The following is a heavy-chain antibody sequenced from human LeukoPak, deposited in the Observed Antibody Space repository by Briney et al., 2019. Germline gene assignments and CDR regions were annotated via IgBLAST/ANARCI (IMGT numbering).Heavy chain of an antibody. Sequence: GRSLRLSCAASGFTFDDYAMHWVRQAPGKGLEWVSGISWNSGSIGYADSVKGRFTISRDNAKNSLYLQMNSLRAEDTALYYCAKDIFLGRGYYYDSSGYYPPWGAFDIWGQGTMVTVSS. V-gene: IGHV3-9*01. J-gene: IGHJ3*02. CDR3: AKDIFLGRGYYYDSSGYYPPWGAFDI. D-gene: IGHD3-22*01. CDR1: GFTFDDYA. CDR2: ISWNSGSI.